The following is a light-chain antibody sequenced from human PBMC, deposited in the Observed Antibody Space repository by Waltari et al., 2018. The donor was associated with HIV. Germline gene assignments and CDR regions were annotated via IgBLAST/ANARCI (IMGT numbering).Light chain of an antibody. CDR1: SSDVAGRNH. J-gene: IGLJ2*01. Sequence: QSALTQPASVSGSPGPSITIPCTGTSSDVAGRNHVSWSQQHPGKAPKRMIYDVSNRPSGVSNRFSGSKSGNTASLTISGLQAEDEADYYCSSYTSSSTRVFGGGTKLTVL. CDR2: DVS. V-gene: IGLV2-14*03. CDR3: SSYTSSSTRV.